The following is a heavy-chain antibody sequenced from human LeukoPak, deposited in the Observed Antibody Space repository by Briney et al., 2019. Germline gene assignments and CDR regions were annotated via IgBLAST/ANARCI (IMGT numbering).Heavy chain of an antibody. CDR2: IYYSGSA. CDR1: GGSINNYY. Sequence: PSETLSLTCTVSGGSINNYYWNWIRQPPGKGLEWIGYIYYSGSASYNPSLKSRVTISVDTSKSQFSLKLSSVTAADTAVYYCARGGEYGSSWSYWGQGTLVTVSS. D-gene: IGHD6-13*01. CDR3: ARGGEYGSSWSY. J-gene: IGHJ4*02. V-gene: IGHV4-59*01.